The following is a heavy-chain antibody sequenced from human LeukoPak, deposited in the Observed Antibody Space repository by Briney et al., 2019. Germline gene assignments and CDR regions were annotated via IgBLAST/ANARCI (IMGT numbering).Heavy chain of an antibody. CDR1: GVSITSYY. J-gene: IGHJ4*02. Sequence: SETLSLTCTVSGVSITSYYWSWIRQPAGKGLEWIGRIYTSGSTNYNPSLKSRVTMSVDTSRNQFSLKLSSVTAADTAVYYCARDAYYYDSSGYLGVDYWGQGTLVTVSS. CDR3: ARDAYYYDSSGYLGVDY. D-gene: IGHD3-22*01. CDR2: IYTSGST. V-gene: IGHV4-4*07.